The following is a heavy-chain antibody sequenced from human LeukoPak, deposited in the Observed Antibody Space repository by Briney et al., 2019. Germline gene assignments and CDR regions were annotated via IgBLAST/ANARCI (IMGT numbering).Heavy chain of an antibody. CDR1: GFTFSSNW. CDR3: ARQQHLTD. D-gene: IGHD6-13*01. CDR2: INQDGSDK. J-gene: IGHJ4*02. Sequence: QPGGSLRLSCAAPGFTFSSNWMSWVRQAPGKGLEWVANINQDGSDKYYVDSVKGRFTISRDNAKNSLYLEMNSLRAEDTAVYYCARQQHLTDWGQGTLVTVSS. V-gene: IGHV3-7*01.